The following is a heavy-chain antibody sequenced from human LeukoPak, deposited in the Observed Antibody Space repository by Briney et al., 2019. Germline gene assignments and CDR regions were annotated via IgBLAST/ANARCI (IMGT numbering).Heavy chain of an antibody. Sequence: SETLSLTCTVSGGSISSYHWRWMREPPGKGLEWIGYIYYSGSTNYNPSLKSRVTISVDTSKNQFSLKLSSVTAADTAVYYCARHDPAATSAPLNWGQGTLVTVSS. CDR3: ARHDPAATSAPLN. J-gene: IGHJ4*02. D-gene: IGHD2-15*01. V-gene: IGHV4-59*08. CDR1: GGSISSYH. CDR2: IYYSGST.